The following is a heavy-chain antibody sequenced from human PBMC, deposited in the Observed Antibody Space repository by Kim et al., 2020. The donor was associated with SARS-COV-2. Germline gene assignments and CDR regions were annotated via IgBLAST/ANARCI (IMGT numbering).Heavy chain of an antibody. Sequence: ASVKVSCKASGYTFTGNHMHWVRQAPGQGLEWMGIITPSDGYERYAQKFQGRVTMTRDTSTSTVYMEMGSLRSEDTAVYYCASDRKGDWTFDYWGQGTLVTVSS. CDR3: ASDRKGDWTFDY. CDR2: ITPSDGYE. D-gene: IGHD2-21*02. CDR1: GYTFTGNH. J-gene: IGHJ4*02. V-gene: IGHV1-46*01.